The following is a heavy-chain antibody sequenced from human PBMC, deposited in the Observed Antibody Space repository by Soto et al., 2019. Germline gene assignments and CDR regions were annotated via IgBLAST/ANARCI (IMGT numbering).Heavy chain of an antibody. J-gene: IGHJ4*02. CDR1: GFTFSSYA. CDR2: ISYDGSNK. Sequence: GGSLRLSCAASGFTFSSYAMHWVRQAPGKGLEWVAVISYDGSNKYYADSVKGRFTISRDNSKNTLYLQMNSLRAEDTAVYYCARRHKKYSGYDQPFDYWGQGTLVTVSS. D-gene: IGHD5-12*01. CDR3: ARRHKKYSGYDQPFDY. V-gene: IGHV3-30-3*01.